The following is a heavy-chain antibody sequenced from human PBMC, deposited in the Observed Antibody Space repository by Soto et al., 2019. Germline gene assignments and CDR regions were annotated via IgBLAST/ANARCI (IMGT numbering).Heavy chain of an antibody. D-gene: IGHD2-8*01. CDR2: TYYRSKWYN. J-gene: IGHJ4*02. V-gene: IGHV6-1*01. Sequence: PSQTLSLTCAISGDSVSSNRAAWNWIRQSPSRGLEWLGRTYYRSKWYNDYAISVKSRISINPETSKNQFSLQLNSVTPEDTAVYYCARESDHCTNAVCRPDSFDYWGQGTLVTVSS. CDR1: GDSVSSNRAA. CDR3: ARESDHCTNAVCRPDSFDY.